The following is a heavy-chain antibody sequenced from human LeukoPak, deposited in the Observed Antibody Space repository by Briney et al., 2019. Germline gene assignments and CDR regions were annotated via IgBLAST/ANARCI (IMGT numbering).Heavy chain of an antibody. D-gene: IGHD3-22*01. Sequence: EASVKVSCKASGGTFSSYAISWVRQAPGQGLEWMGRIIPILGIANYAQKFQGRVTITADKSTSTAYMELSSLRSEDTAVYYCAGAPYYYDSSGYGAFDIWGQGTMVTVSS. CDR1: GGTFSSYA. CDR3: AGAPYYYDSSGYGAFDI. J-gene: IGHJ3*02. V-gene: IGHV1-69*04. CDR2: IIPILGIA.